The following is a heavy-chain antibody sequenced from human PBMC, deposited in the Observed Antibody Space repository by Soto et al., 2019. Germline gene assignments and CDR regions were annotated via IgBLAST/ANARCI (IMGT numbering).Heavy chain of an antibody. CDR1: GYTLTSYG. CDR2: ISDYNGHT. CDR3: ARGNDFWSGYSNFDY. J-gene: IGHJ4*02. V-gene: IGHV1-18*01. Sequence: QVQLVQSGAEVKKPGASVKVSCKASGYTLTSYGISWVRQAPEQGLGGMGWISDYNGHTNYAQKFQGRVTMTTDTSTSTAYMELRSLRSDDTAVYYCARGNDFWSGYSNFDYWGQGTLVTVSS. D-gene: IGHD3-3*01.